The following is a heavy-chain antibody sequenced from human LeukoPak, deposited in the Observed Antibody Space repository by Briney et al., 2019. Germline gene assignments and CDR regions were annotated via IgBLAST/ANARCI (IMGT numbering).Heavy chain of an antibody. CDR2: IYYSGST. CDR3: ARVEGYCSSTSCYWYWFDP. Sequence: SQTLSLTCTVSGGSISSGGYYWSWIRQHPGKGLEWIGYIYYSGSTYYNPSLKSRVTISVDTSKNQFSLKLSSVTAAGTAVYYCARVEGYCSSTSCYWYWFDPWGQGTLVTVSS. CDR1: GGSISSGGYY. V-gene: IGHV4-31*03. J-gene: IGHJ5*02. D-gene: IGHD2-2*01.